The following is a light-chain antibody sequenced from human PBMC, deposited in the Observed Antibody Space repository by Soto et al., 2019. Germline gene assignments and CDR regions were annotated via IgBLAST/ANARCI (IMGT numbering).Light chain of an antibody. J-gene: IGLJ2*01. V-gene: IGLV1-40*01. CDR2: GNS. CDR3: QSYDSSLSVV. CDR1: SSNIGAGHD. Sequence: QPVLTQPPSVSGAPGQRVTISCTGSSSNIGAGHDVHWYQQLPGTAPKLLIYGNSNRPSGVPDRFSGSKSGTSASLAITGLQAEDEADYYCQSYDSSLSVVFGGGTKLTVL.